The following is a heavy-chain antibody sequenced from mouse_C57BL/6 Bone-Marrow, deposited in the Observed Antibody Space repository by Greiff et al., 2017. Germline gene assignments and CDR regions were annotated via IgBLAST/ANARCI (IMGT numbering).Heavy chain of an antibody. D-gene: IGHD2-3*01. CDR3: ARHGYYPGYFDY. J-gene: IGHJ2*01. CDR2: ISSGSSTI. Sequence: EVQRVESGGGLVKPGGSLKLSCAASGFTFSDYGMHWVRQAPEKGLEWVAYISSGSSTIYYADTVKGRFTISRDNAKNTLFLQMTSLRCEDTAMYYCARHGYYPGYFDYWGQGTTLTVSS. V-gene: IGHV5-17*01. CDR1: GFTFSDYG.